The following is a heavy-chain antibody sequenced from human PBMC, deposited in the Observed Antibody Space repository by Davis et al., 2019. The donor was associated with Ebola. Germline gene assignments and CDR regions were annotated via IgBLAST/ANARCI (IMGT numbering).Heavy chain of an antibody. CDR3: AREAGATTRIYDS. J-gene: IGHJ5*01. Sequence: SVTDSRMATSYTFTSYRISWVRQAPGQGLEWMGWISAYNGNTNYAQKLQGRVTMTTDTSRSTAYMELRSLRSDDTAVYYCAREAGATTRIYDSWGQGTLVTVSS. CDR2: ISAYNGNT. V-gene: IGHV1-18*01. CDR1: SYTFTSYR. D-gene: IGHD1-26*01.